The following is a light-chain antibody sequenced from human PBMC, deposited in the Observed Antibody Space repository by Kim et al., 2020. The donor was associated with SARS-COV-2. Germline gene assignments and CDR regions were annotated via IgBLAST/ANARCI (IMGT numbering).Light chain of an antibody. Sequence: QAVVTQEPSLTVSPGVTVTLVCGSSTGSVTSRHYPYWIQQKPGQAPRTLIYDTDKKHSWTPARFSGSLLGDKAALTLSGAQPEDEAEYFCFLYYNTGDRVFGGGTKLTVL. CDR3: FLYYNTGDRV. CDR1: TGSVTSRHY. CDR2: DTD. V-gene: IGLV7-46*01. J-gene: IGLJ2*01.